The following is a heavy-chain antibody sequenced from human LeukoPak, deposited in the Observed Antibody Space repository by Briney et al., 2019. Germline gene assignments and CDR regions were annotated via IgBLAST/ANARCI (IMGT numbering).Heavy chain of an antibody. CDR1: GYTFTSYY. D-gene: IGHD5-24*01. J-gene: IGHJ6*04. CDR2: INPSGGST. CDR3: ASRWPVLGMDV. Sequence: ASVKVSCKTSGYTFTSYYMHWVRQAPGQGLEWMGIINPSGGSTSYAQKFQGRVTMTRDMSTSTVYMELSSLRSEDTAVYYCASRWPVLGMDVWGKGTTVTVSS. V-gene: IGHV1-46*01.